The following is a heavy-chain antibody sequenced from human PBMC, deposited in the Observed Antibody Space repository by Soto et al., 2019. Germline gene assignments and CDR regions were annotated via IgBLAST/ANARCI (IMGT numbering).Heavy chain of an antibody. V-gene: IGHV3-30*18. Sequence: GGSLRLSCAASGFTFNSYGMHWVRQAPGKGLEWVAVISYDGSNKHYADSVKGRFTISRDNSMNTLYLQMNSLRAEDTAVYYCAKVLEVPDDDYYDCKCFWGQGTTGTGSS. CDR3: AKVLEVPDDDYYDCKCF. D-gene: IGHD1-1*01. CDR1: GFTFNSYG. J-gene: IGHJ6*02. CDR2: ISYDGSNK.